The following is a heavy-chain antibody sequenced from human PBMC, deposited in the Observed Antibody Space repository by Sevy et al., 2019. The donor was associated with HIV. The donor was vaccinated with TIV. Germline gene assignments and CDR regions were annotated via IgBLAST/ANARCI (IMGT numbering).Heavy chain of an antibody. CDR3: ARGPDCGGDCDVGFYYPLDV. D-gene: IGHD2-21*02. Sequence: GGSLRLSCAASGFTFSRYSMNWVRQAPGKGLEWISYICSNSAAIYYPDSVKGRFTVSRDNANTALSLQMNSLRDDDTAVYYCARGPDCGGDCDVGFYYPLDVWGQGTTVTVSS. CDR2: ICSNSAAI. V-gene: IGHV3-48*02. CDR1: GFTFSRYS. J-gene: IGHJ6*02.